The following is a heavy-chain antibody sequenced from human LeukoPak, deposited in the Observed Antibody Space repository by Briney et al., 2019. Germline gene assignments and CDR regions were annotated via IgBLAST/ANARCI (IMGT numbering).Heavy chain of an antibody. CDR1: GGSISSSSYY. CDR3: ARYFAESNYYGSGRSYKPYKPRHFDY. D-gene: IGHD3-10*01. J-gene: IGHJ4*02. Sequence: PSETLSLTCTVSGGSISSSSYYWGWIRQPPGKGLEWIGSIYYSRSTYYNPSLKSRVTISVDTSKNQFSLKLSSVTAADTAVYYCARYFAESNYYGSGRSYKPYKPRHFDYWGQGTLVTVSS. V-gene: IGHV4-39*01. CDR2: IYYSRST.